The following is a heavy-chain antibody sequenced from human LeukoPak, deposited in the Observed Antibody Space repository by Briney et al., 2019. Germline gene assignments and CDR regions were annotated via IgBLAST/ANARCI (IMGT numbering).Heavy chain of an antibody. Sequence: GRSLRLSCAASGFTFSSYAMHWVRQAPGKGLEWVAVISYDGSNKYYADSVKGRFTISRDNSKNTLYLQMNSLRAEDTAVYYCAKDRVVVTAIGSGWYYYGMDVWGQGTTVTVSS. CDR2: ISYDGSNK. V-gene: IGHV3-30-3*01. J-gene: IGHJ6*02. CDR1: GFTFSSYA. CDR3: AKDRVVVTAIGSGWYYYGMDV. D-gene: IGHD2-21*02.